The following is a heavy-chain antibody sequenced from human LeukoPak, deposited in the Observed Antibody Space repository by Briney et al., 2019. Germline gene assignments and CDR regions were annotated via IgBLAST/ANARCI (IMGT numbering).Heavy chain of an antibody. Sequence: GSLRLSCAASGFTFSAYWMHWARQAPGKGLVWVSRVKYDGSTTTYADSVRGRFTISRDNAKNILYLQMNSLRVEDTAVYYCARDLNWLLFDYWGQGTLVTVSS. V-gene: IGHV3-74*01. J-gene: IGHJ4*02. CDR3: ARDLNWLLFDY. D-gene: IGHD3-9*01. CDR2: VKYDGSTT. CDR1: GFTFSAYW.